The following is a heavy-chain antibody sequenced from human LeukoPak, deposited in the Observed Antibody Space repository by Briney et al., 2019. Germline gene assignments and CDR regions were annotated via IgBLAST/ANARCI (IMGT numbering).Heavy chain of an antibody. CDR1: GGSINTNNYY. CDR2: IYHSGFA. V-gene: IGHV4-39*01. Sequence: SETLSLTCNVSGGSINTNNYYWGWIRQPPGKGLEWIGSIYHSGFAYYNPSLKSRVTISVDLSRNQFSLKLNSVTAADTAVYYCERHQSASWYFDLWGRGTPVTVSP. CDR3: ERHQSASWYFDL. J-gene: IGHJ2*01.